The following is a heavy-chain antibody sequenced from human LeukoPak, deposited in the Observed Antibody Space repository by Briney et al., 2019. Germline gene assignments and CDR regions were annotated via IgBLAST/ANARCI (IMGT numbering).Heavy chain of an antibody. D-gene: IGHD5-12*01. J-gene: IGHJ4*02. Sequence: GGSLRLSCAASGFTFSSYWMHWVRQVPGKGLEWLSRINNDGISTSYADSVKGRFTISRDNAKNTLYLQMNSLRAEDTAIYYCARKPLSGGYGGTIDYWGQGTLVTVSS. V-gene: IGHV3-74*01. CDR2: INNDGIST. CDR1: GFTFSSYW. CDR3: ARKPLSGGYGGTIDY.